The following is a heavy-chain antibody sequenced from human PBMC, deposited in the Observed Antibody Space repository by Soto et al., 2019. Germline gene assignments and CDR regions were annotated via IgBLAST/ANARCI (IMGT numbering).Heavy chain of an antibody. J-gene: IGHJ4*02. Sequence: SETLSLTCTVSGGSISSSSYYWGWIRKPPGKGLEWIGSIYYSGSTYYNPSLKSRVTISVDTSKNQFSLKLSSVTAADTAVYYCARAARGSVIQLWSFDYWGQGTLVTVSS. V-gene: IGHV4-39*01. D-gene: IGHD5-18*01. CDR2: IYYSGST. CDR3: ARAARGSVIQLWSFDY. CDR1: GGSISSSSYY.